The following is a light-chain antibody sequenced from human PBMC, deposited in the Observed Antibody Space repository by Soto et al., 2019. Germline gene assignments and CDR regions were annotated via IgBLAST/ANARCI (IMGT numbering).Light chain of an antibody. Sequence: QSVLTQPRSVSGSPGQSFTISCTGTSSDGGGYNYVSWYQQHPGKAPKLMIYDVSKWPSGVPDRFSGSKSGNTASLTISGLQAEDEADYYCCSYGGSYSVVFGGGTKLTVL. J-gene: IGLJ2*01. CDR1: SSDGGGYNY. V-gene: IGLV2-11*01. CDR2: DVS. CDR3: CSYGGSYSVV.